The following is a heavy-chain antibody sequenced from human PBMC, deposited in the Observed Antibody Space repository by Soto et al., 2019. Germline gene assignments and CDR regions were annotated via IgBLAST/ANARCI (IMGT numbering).Heavy chain of an antibody. V-gene: IGHV4-59*01. CDR1: GASIRSYY. CDR2: IYHSGST. Sequence: PSETLSLTCTVSGASIRSYYWSWIRQPPGKGLEWIGYIYHSGSTNYNPSLKSRVTISVDTSKNQFSLKLSSVTAADTAVYYCARSSGYKHPFDYWGQGTLVTVSS. J-gene: IGHJ4*02. CDR3: ARSSGYKHPFDY. D-gene: IGHD3-22*01.